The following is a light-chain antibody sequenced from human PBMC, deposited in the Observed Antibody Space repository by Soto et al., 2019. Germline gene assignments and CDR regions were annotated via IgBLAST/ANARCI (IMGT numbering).Light chain of an antibody. CDR2: GAS. Sequence: EIVLTQSPGTLSLSPGERATLSCRASQTVGNNYLDWYQQKPGQAPRLLIYGASSRATVIPDRFSGSGSRTDFPLTISSLEPEDFAQYYCRQSATSPRTFGEGTKVEIK. CDR3: RQSATSPRT. CDR1: QTVGNNY. V-gene: IGKV3-20*01. J-gene: IGKJ1*01.